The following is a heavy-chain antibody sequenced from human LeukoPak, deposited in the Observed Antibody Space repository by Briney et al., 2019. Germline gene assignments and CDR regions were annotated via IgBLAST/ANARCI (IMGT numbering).Heavy chain of an antibody. J-gene: IGHJ3*02. Sequence: SSETLSLTCTVSDGAITGYYWGWIRQPPGKGLDWIGHIHYGGSTNYNPSLKGRVTISVDTSKNQFSLKLSSVTAADTAVYYCARGYSYGYSQFDDAFDIWGQGTMVTVSS. V-gene: IGHV4-59*08. CDR2: IHYGGST. CDR3: ARGYSYGYSQFDDAFDI. CDR1: DGAITGYY. D-gene: IGHD5-18*01.